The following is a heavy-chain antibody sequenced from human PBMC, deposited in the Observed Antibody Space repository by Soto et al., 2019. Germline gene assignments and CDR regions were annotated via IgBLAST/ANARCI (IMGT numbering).Heavy chain of an antibody. CDR1: GYTLTELS. J-gene: IGHJ3*02. Sequence: ASVKVSCKVSGYTLTELSMHWVRQAPGKGLEWMGGFDPEDGETIYAQKFQGRVTMTEDTSTDTAYMELSSLRSEDTAVYYCATKDSFRQWLVVNAFDIWGQGTMVTVSS. CDR3: ATKDSFRQWLVVNAFDI. CDR2: FDPEDGET. V-gene: IGHV1-24*01. D-gene: IGHD6-19*01.